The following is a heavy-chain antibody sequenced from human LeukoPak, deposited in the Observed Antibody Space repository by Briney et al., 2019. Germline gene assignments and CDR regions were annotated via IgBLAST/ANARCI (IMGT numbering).Heavy chain of an antibody. V-gene: IGHV4-61*01. CDR1: GYSISSGYY. J-gene: IGHJ6*03. CDR3: ARSNYYDSSGYLYYYFYYMDV. CDR2: IYYSGST. Sequence: PSETLSLTCTVSGYSISSGYYRSWIRQPPGKGLEWIGYIYYSGSTNYNPSLKSRVTISVDTSKNRFSLKLSSVTAADTAVYYCARSNYYDSSGYLYYYFYYMDVWGKGTTVTVSS. D-gene: IGHD3-22*01.